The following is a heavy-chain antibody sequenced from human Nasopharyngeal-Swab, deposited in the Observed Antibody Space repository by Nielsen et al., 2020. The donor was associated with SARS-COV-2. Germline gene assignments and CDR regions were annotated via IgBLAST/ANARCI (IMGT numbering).Heavy chain of an antibody. CDR2: IIPIFGTA. Sequence: SVKVSCKASGCSFSSYAISWVRQAPGQGLEWMGGIIPIFGTANYAQTFQGRVTITADESTSTAYMELSSLRSEDTAVYYCASAEGRTGYYYYMDVWGKGTTVTVSS. V-gene: IGHV1-69*13. J-gene: IGHJ6*03. CDR1: GCSFSSYA. D-gene: IGHD3/OR15-3a*01. CDR3: ASAEGRTGYYYYMDV.